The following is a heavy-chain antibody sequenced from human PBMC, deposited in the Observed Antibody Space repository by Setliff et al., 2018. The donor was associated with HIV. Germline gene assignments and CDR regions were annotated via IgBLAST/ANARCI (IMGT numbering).Heavy chain of an antibody. J-gene: IGHJ4*02. CDR1: GVSINSVLYS. CDR3: ARATRTIFGVVYFDY. D-gene: IGHD3-3*01. Sequence: SETLSLTCTVSGVSINSVLYSWTWIRQLPGKGLEWIGYIYYSGNTYYNPSLKSRLTISLETSKNQFSLKLSSVTAADTAVYYCARATRTIFGVVYFDYWGQGTLVTVSS. V-gene: IGHV4-31*03. CDR2: IYYSGNT.